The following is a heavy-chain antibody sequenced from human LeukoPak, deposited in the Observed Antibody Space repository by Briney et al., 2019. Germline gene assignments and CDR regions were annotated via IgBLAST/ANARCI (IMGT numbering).Heavy chain of an antibody. D-gene: IGHD3-9*01. CDR1: GESFSDHH. CDR3: ARGLNILTGYLP. Sequence: SETLSLTCAVYGESFSDHHWSWIRQPPGRGLEWIGEVNHSGTTNYNPSLKSRVTISGDTSKNQFSLKLGSLTAADTAVYYCARGLNILTGYLPWGQGTLVTVSS. V-gene: IGHV4-34*01. CDR2: VNHSGTT. J-gene: IGHJ5*02.